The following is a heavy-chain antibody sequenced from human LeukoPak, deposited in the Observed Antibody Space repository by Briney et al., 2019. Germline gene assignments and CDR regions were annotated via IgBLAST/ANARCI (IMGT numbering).Heavy chain of an antibody. D-gene: IGHD3-3*01. Sequence: GALRPFCAAFGFPVKCNFKSWVRPAPGKGLEWVSVIYSGGSTYYADSVKGRFTISRDNSKNTLYLQMNSLRAEDTAVYYCARWRYWGQGTLVTVSS. J-gene: IGHJ4*02. CDR2: IYSGGST. CDR1: GFPVKCNF. V-gene: IGHV3-53*01. CDR3: ARWRY.